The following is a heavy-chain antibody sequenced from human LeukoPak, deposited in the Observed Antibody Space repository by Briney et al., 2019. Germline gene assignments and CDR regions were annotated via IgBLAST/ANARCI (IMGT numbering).Heavy chain of an antibody. CDR3: AKDYRGNYPVTVYY. V-gene: IGHV3-23*01. J-gene: IGHJ4*02. Sequence: GGSLRLSCAASGFTFSSYAMSWVRQAPGKELEWVSAISGSGGSTYYADSVKGRFTISRDNSKNTLYLQMNSLRAEDTAVYYCAKDYRGNYPVTVYYWGQGTLVTVSS. D-gene: IGHD1-26*01. CDR2: ISGSGGST. CDR1: GFTFSSYA.